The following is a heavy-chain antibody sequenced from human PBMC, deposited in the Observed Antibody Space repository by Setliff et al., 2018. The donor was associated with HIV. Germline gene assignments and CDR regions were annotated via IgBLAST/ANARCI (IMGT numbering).Heavy chain of an antibody. D-gene: IGHD4-17*01. V-gene: IGHV5-51*01. CDR3: ARGFYGDYYFDY. CDR1: GYSSTKYW. J-gene: IGHJ4*02. CDR2: IYPGGSDI. Sequence: GESLKISCKVSGYSSTKYWISWVRQMPGKGLEWMGLIYPGGSDIRYSPSFQGQVTISADKSISTAYLQWSSLKASDTAMYYCARGFYGDYYFDYWGQGTLVTVSS.